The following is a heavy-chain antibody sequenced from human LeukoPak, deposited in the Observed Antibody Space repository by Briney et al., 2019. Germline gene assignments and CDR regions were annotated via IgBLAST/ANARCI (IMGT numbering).Heavy chain of an antibody. Sequence: GGSLRLSCAASGFTFSSYGMHWVRQAPGKGLECVAVTSYDGSNKYYADSVKGRFTISRDNSKNTLYLQMNSLRAEDTAVYYCANDSWEVRGVMASGYYYYGMDVWGQGTMVTVSS. J-gene: IGHJ6*02. CDR3: ANDSWEVRGVMASGYYYYGMDV. D-gene: IGHD3-10*01. V-gene: IGHV3-30*18. CDR2: TSYDGSNK. CDR1: GFTFSSYG.